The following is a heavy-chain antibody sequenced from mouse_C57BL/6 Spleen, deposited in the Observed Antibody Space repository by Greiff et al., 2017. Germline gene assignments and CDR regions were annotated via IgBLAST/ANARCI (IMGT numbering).Heavy chain of an antibody. CDR1: GYTFTSYW. V-gene: IGHV1-64*01. Sequence: VQLQQPGAELVKPGASVKLSCKASGYTFTSYWMHWVKQRPGQGLEWIGMIHPNSGSTNYNEKFKSKATLTVDKSSSTAYMQLSSLTSEDSAVYYGARGDGYHGYFDYWGQGTTLTVSS. J-gene: IGHJ2*01. D-gene: IGHD2-3*01. CDR3: ARGDGYHGYFDY. CDR2: IHPNSGST.